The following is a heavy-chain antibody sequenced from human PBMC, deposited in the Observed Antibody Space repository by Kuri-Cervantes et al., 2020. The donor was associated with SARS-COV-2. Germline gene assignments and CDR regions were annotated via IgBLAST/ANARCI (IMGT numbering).Heavy chain of an antibody. V-gene: IGHV3-23*01. Sequence: GGSLRLSCAASGFTFSSYAMSWVRQAPGEGLEWVSAISGSGGSTYYADSVKGRFTISRDNSKNTLYLQMNSLRAEDTAVYYCAKANYDFWSGGWFDPWGQGTLVTVSS. CDR2: ISGSGGST. CDR1: GFTFSSYA. D-gene: IGHD3-3*01. CDR3: AKANYDFWSGGWFDP. J-gene: IGHJ5*02.